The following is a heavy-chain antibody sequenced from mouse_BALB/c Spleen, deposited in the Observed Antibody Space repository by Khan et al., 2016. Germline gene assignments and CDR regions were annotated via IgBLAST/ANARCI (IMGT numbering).Heavy chain of an antibody. Sequence: EVQLQESGPGLVKPSQSLSLTCTVTGYSITSDYAWNWFRQFPGNKLEWMGYIGYSGSTSYNPSLKSRISITRDTSRNQFFLQLNSVTTEDTSTYYCASILHSFGSSYWYFDVWGAGTTVTVSS. D-gene: IGHD1-1*01. CDR2: IGYSGST. CDR1: GYSITSDYA. J-gene: IGHJ1*01. V-gene: IGHV3-2*02. CDR3: ASILHSFGSSYWYFDV.